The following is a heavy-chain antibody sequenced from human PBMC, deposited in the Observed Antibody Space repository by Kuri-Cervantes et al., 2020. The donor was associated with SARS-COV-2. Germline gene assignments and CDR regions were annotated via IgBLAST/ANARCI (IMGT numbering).Heavy chain of an antibody. CDR1: SGSFSDYY. V-gene: IGHV4-34*01. Sequence: SETLSLTCASYSGSFSDYYWSWIRQTPEMGLEWIGEINHSGSTNYNPSLRSRVTMSVDTSKNQFSLKLTSVTAADTAVYYCARGTGDLDQWGQGTLVTVSS. J-gene: IGHJ5*02. CDR2: INHSGST. CDR3: ARGTGDLDQ. D-gene: IGHD7-27*01.